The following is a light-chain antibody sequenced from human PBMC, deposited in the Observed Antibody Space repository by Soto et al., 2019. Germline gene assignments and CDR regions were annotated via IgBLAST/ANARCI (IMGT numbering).Light chain of an antibody. J-gene: IGKJ4*01. CDR1: QSVSRSF. CDR2: GAS. V-gene: IGKV3-20*01. Sequence: EIVLTQSPGTLSLSPGERATLSRRASQSVSRSFLAWYQQKPGQAPRLLIYGASSRATGIPDRFSGSGSGTDFTLTISRLEPEDVAVYYCQQYGSSPLTFGGGTKVEIK. CDR3: QQYGSSPLT.